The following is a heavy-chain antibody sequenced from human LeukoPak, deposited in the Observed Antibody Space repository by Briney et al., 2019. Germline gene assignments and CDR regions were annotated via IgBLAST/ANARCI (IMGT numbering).Heavy chain of an antibody. CDR2: IYTSGST. D-gene: IGHD3-22*01. Sequence: SETLSLTCTVSGVSISSYYWNWIRQPAGKGLEWIGRIYTSGSTKYNPSLKSRVTMSVDTSKNQFSLKLSSVTAADTAVYYCARERYYDSSGYYSGYFDYWGQGTLVTVSS. CDR1: GVSISSYY. V-gene: IGHV4-4*07. J-gene: IGHJ4*02. CDR3: ARERYYDSSGYYSGYFDY.